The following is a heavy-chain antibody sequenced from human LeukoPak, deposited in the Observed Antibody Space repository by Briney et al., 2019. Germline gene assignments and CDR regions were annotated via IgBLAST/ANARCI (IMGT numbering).Heavy chain of an antibody. CDR2: IGAGGTFT. J-gene: IGHJ4*02. CDR1: GFTFSSYA. D-gene: IGHD6-19*01. V-gene: IGHV3-23*01. Sequence: GGSLRLSCTASGFTFSSYAMNWVRQAPGKGLVGVSGIGAGGTFTYYADSVRGRFTISRDNSKNTLYLQMNSLRVEDTAVYYCAKDRSDSRAWYVGDYWGQGTLVTVSS. CDR3: AKDRSDSRAWYVGDY.